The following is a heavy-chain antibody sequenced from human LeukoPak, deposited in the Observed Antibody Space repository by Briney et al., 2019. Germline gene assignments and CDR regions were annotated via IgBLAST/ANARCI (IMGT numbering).Heavy chain of an antibody. CDR1: GGSISSHY. CDR3: ARAGRFLPFVY. D-gene: IGHD3-3*01. V-gene: IGHV4-59*11. CDR2: IYYSGSI. Sequence: ASETLSLTCTVSGGSISSHYWSWIRQPPGKGLEWIGYIYYSGSINYNPSLKSRVTISVDTSKNQFSLKLSSVTAADTAVYYCARAGRFLPFVYRGQGTLVTVSS. J-gene: IGHJ4*02.